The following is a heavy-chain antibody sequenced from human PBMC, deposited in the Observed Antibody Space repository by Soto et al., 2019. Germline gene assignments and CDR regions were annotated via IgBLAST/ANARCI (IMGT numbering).Heavy chain of an antibody. J-gene: IGHJ4*02. CDR1: GFTFDDYA. CDR2: ISWNSNII. Sequence: EVQLVESGGGLVQPGRSLRLSCAASGFTFDDYAMHWVRRVPGKGLEWVSSISWNSNIIGYADSVKGRFTISRDNAKNSLYLQMHSLRSEDTALYYCAKGGPDGFCSGGRCYFDYWGQGTLVTVSS. CDR3: AKGGPDGFCSGGRCYFDY. D-gene: IGHD2-15*01. V-gene: IGHV3-9*01.